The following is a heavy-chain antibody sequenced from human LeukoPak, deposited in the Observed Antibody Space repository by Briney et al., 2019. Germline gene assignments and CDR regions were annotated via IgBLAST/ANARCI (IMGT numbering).Heavy chain of an antibody. CDR3: ASRWAARVSDGGQVDY. Sequence: PSETLSLTCTVSGYSISSGYYWGWRRQPPGERLGGIGIIYNSGSTYYNPSLKSRVTISVDTSKNQFSLKLSSVTAADTAVYYCASRWAARVSDGGQVDYWGQGTLVTVSS. V-gene: IGHV4-38-2*02. CDR1: GYSISSGYY. CDR2: IYNSGST. D-gene: IGHD5-24*01. J-gene: IGHJ4*02.